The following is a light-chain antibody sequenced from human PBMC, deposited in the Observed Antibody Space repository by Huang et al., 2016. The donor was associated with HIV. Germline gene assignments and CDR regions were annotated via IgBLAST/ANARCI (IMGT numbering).Light chain of an antibody. CDR1: QTVLYSSNNKNY. Sequence: DIVMTQSPDSLAVSLGERATINCKSSQTVLYSSNNKNYLAWYQQKPGQPPKLLIYGASTRESGVPDRFSGSGSGTDFTLTISSLQAADVAVYYCHQYYRSPWT. J-gene: IGKJ1*01. CDR2: GAS. V-gene: IGKV4-1*01. CDR3: HQYYRSPWT.